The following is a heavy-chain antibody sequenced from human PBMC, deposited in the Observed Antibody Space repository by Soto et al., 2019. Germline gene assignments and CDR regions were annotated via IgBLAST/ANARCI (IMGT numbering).Heavy chain of an antibody. V-gene: IGHV4-4*07. CDR3: ATGAMVRGVITKRTAYYFDY. Sequence: ESLSLTGPVSGGSISSYYWSWIRQPSGKGLEWIGRIYTSGSTNYNPSLKSRVTMSVDTSKNQFSLKLSSATAADTAVYYCATGAMVRGVITKRTAYYFDYWGQGTLVTVYS. CDR1: GGSISSYY. CDR2: IYTSGST. D-gene: IGHD3-10*01. J-gene: IGHJ4*02.